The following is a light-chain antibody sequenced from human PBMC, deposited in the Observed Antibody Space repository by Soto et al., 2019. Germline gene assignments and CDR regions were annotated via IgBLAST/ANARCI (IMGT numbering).Light chain of an antibody. J-gene: IGKJ3*01. V-gene: IGKV3-20*01. CDR1: QSVSSSY. CDR2: GAS. CDR3: QQYGRSPFT. Sequence: EIGLTQSPGTLSLSPGDRATLSCRASQSVSSSYLAWYQQKPCQAPRLLIYGASSRATGIPGRFSGSGSGTDFTLTISRLEPEDFAVYYCQQYGRSPFTFGPGTKVDIK.